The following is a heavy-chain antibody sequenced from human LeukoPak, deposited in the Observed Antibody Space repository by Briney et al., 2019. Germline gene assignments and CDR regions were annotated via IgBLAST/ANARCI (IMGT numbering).Heavy chain of an antibody. Sequence: GGSLRLSCAASGVTLSSYAMSWARQAPGKGLEWVSGISSSGSGGNTYYADSVKGRFTISRDNSKNTLYLQMNSLRAEDTAVYYCARDSLPRVFLPGGYFQHWGQGTLVTVSS. V-gene: IGHV3-23*01. CDR2: ISSSGSGGNT. CDR3: ARDSLPRVFLPGGYFQH. D-gene: IGHD3-10*01. J-gene: IGHJ1*01. CDR1: GVTLSSYA.